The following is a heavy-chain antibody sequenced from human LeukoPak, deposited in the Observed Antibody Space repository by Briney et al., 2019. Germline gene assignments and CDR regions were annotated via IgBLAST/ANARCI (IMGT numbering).Heavy chain of an antibody. CDR1: GYTFTGYY. CDR2: IIPIFGTA. V-gene: IGHV1-69*05. Sequence: GASVKVSCKASGYTFTGYYMHWVRQAPGQGLEWMGRIIPIFGTANYAQKFQGRVTITTDESTSTAYMELSSLRSEDTAVYYCARGHYDYVWGSYRYDDYWGQGTLVTVSS. J-gene: IGHJ4*02. CDR3: ARGHYDYVWGSYRYDDY. D-gene: IGHD3-16*02.